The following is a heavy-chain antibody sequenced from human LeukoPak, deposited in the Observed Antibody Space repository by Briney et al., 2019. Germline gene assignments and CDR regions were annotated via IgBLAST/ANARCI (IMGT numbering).Heavy chain of an antibody. CDR1: GVAVSSNY. J-gene: IGHJ3*01. CDR3: ARGVDNPMLGGAFDL. CDR2: VHGGDTT. Sequence: PGGSLRLSCVASGVAVSSNYMSWVRQAPGKGLEWVSVVHGGDTTQYADSVKGRFTISRDNSKNMVYLQMNSLRPEDTAVYYCARGVDNPMLGGAFDLWGQGTMVTVSS. V-gene: IGHV3-66*02. D-gene: IGHD4-23*01.